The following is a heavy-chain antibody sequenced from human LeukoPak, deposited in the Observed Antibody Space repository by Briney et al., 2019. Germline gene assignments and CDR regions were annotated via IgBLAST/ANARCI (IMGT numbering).Heavy chain of an antibody. CDR3: ARDHPPLHYYDSSGYFDY. CDR1: GFTFSSYS. J-gene: IGHJ4*02. CDR2: ISSSSSTI. Sequence: GGSLRLSCAASGFTFSSYSMNWVRQAPGKGLEWVSYISSSSSTIYYADSVKGRFTISRDNAKNSLYLQMNSLRAEDTAVYYCARDHPPLHYYDSSGYFDYWGQGTLVTVSS. D-gene: IGHD3-22*01. V-gene: IGHV3-48*04.